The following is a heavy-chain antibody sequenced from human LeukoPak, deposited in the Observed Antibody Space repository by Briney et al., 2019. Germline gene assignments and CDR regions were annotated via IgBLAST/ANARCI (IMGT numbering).Heavy chain of an antibody. J-gene: IGHJ5*01. CDR1: GFTFSNYG. CDR3: AREGPRGNSQFDF. V-gene: IGHV3-33*01. D-gene: IGHD2/OR15-2a*01. CDR2: IWYDGSNK. Sequence: GGSLRLSCAASGFTFSNYGMHWVRQAPGKGLEWVALIWYDGSNKYYTDSVKGRLTISRDNSKDTLFLQMNSLRAEDTAVYYCAREGPRGNSQFDFWGQGTLVTVSS.